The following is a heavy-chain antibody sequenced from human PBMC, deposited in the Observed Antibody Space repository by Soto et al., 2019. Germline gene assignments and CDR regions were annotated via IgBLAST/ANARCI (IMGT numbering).Heavy chain of an antibody. CDR3: VVDDSSGSSGFDY. J-gene: IGHJ4*02. D-gene: IGHD3-22*01. CDR1: GYTFTSYG. CDR2: ISAYNGNT. Sequence: QVQLVQSGAEVKKPGASVKVSCKASGYTFTSYGISWVRQAPGQGLEWMGWISAYNGNTNYAQKLQGRVTMTTDTSTNTAYMEQRSLRSDDTAVYYCVVDDSSGSSGFDYWGQGTLVTVSS. V-gene: IGHV1-18*01.